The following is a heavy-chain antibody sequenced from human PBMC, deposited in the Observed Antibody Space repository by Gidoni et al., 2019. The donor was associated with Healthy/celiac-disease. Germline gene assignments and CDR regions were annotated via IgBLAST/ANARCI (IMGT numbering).Heavy chain of an antibody. Sequence: QVQLVQSGAEVKKPGSSVKVSCKASGGTFRSYIISWVRQAPGQGLEWMGRIIPILDIANYAQKIHGRVTITADKSTSTAYMELSSLRSEDTAVYYCAILRVTEDIVLEPVEPTSYMDVWGRGTTVTVSS. J-gene: IGHJ6*03. CDR2: IIPILDIA. V-gene: IGHV1-69*02. CDR3: AILRVTEDIVLEPVEPTSYMDV. D-gene: IGHD2-8*01. CDR1: GGTFRSYI.